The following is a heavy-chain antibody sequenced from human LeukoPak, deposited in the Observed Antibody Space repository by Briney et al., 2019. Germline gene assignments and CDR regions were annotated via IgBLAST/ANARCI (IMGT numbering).Heavy chain of an antibody. J-gene: IGHJ4*02. V-gene: IGHV3-30*02. CDR3: ARIEYSSSGVDY. CDR1: GFTFSSYG. CDR2: IRYDGSNK. Sequence: PGGSLRLSCAASGFTFSSYGMHWVRQAPGKGLEWVAFIRYDGSNKYYADSVKGRFTISRDNAKNSLYLQMNSLRAEDTAVYYCARIEYSSSGVDYWGQGTLVTVSS. D-gene: IGHD6-6*01.